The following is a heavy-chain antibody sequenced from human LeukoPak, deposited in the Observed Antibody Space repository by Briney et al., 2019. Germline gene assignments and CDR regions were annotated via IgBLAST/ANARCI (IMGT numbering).Heavy chain of an antibody. D-gene: IGHD3-10*01. Sequence: PSETLSLTSAVYGWTFSGFYWGWIRQPPGKGLEWIGDFNPRGSTNYSPSLKTRVTISVDTSKNQFSLKLTSVTAADTAVYYCARRSGGLSLWGQGTLVTVSS. CDR2: FNPRGST. CDR3: ARRSGGLSL. V-gene: IGHV4-34*01. CDR1: GWTFSGFY. J-gene: IGHJ4*02.